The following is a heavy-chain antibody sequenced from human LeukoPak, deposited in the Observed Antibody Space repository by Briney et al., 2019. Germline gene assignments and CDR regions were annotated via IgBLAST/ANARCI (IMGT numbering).Heavy chain of an antibody. V-gene: IGHV3-48*03. CDR1: GFTFSSYE. CDR2: ISSSGSTI. J-gene: IGHJ4*02. D-gene: IGHD5-18*01. Sequence: HAGGSLRLSCAASGFTFSSYEMNWVRQAPGKGLEWVSYISSSGSTIYYADSVRGRFTISRDNAKNSLYLQMNSPRAEDTAVYYCARGTWIQLWSHLDYWGQGTLVTVSS. CDR3: ARGTWIQLWSHLDY.